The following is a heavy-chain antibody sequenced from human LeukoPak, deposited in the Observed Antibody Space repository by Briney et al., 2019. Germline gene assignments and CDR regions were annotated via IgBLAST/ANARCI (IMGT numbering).Heavy chain of an antibody. Sequence: SETLSLTCAVSGYSISSGYYWGWIRQPPGKGLEWIGSIYHSGSTYYNPSPKSRVTISVDTSKNQFSLKLSSVTAADTAVYYCARHKVMGFVDRYFDYWGQGTLVTVSS. D-gene: IGHD5-12*01. CDR2: IYHSGST. V-gene: IGHV4-38-2*01. CDR3: ARHKVMGFVDRYFDY. CDR1: GYSISSGYY. J-gene: IGHJ4*02.